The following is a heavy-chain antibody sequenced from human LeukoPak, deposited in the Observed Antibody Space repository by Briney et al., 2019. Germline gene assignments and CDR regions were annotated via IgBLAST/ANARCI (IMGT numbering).Heavy chain of an antibody. D-gene: IGHD2-15*01. CDR2: ISSGGSTI. CDR1: GFTFRNYE. J-gene: IGHJ4*02. CDR3: ARDGRYCSGGFCYPH. V-gene: IGHV3-48*03. Sequence: GGSLRLSCAASGFTFRNYEMNWVRQAPGKGLEWVSFISSGGSTIHYAGSVKGRFTISRDNAKNSLYLQMNSLRAEDTAVYYCARDGRYCSGGFCYPHWGQGTLVTVSS.